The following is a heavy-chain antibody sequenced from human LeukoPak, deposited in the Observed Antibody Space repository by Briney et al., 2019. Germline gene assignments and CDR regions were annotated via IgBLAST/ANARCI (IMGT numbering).Heavy chain of an antibody. V-gene: IGHV3-33*01. Sequence: GGSLRLSCAASGFTFSSYGMHWVRQAPGKGLEWVAVIWYDGGNKYYADSVKGRFTISRDNSKNTLYLQMNSLRAEDTAVYYCARDGHDYGDSPYYFDYWGQGTLVTVSS. CDR1: GFTFSSYG. D-gene: IGHD4-17*01. CDR2: IWYDGGNK. J-gene: IGHJ4*02. CDR3: ARDGHDYGDSPYYFDY.